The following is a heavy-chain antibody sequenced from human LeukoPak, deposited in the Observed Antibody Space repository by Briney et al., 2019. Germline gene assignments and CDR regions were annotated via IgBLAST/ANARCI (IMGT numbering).Heavy chain of an antibody. CDR2: ISYDGSNK. CDR3: ASPDY. Sequence: GGPLRLSCAASGFTFSSYAMHWVRQAPGKGLEWVAVISYDGSNKYYADSVKGRFTISRDNSKNTLYLQMNSLRAEDTAVYYCASPDYWGQGTLVAVSS. CDR1: GFTFSSYA. J-gene: IGHJ4*02. V-gene: IGHV3-30*04.